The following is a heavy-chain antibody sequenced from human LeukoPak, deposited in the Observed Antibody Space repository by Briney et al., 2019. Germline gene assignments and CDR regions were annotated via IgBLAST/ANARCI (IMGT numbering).Heavy chain of an antibody. CDR2: IWYDGSNK. CDR3: AGDRATGYFDY. D-gene: IGHD1-26*01. Sequence: GGSLRLSCAASGFTFRSHGMHWVRQAPGKGLEWVAFIWYDGSNKYYTDSVKGRFTTSRDNSKNTLYLQMNSLRAEDTAVYYCAGDRATGYFDYWGQGALVTISS. V-gene: IGHV3-33*01. J-gene: IGHJ4*02. CDR1: GFTFRSHG.